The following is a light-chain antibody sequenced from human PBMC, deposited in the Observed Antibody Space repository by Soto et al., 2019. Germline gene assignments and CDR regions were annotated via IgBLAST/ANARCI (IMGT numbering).Light chain of an antibody. CDR3: QQYNNWPYT. Sequence: EIVMTQSPATLSVAAGERATLSCMASQPVSSNFAWYRQKPGQAPTLVIYRASTRATGIPARFSGSGSGTEFTXTISSLQSEDFAVYYCQQYNNWPYTFGQGTKLEIK. V-gene: IGKV3-15*01. CDR1: QPVSSN. CDR2: RAS. J-gene: IGKJ2*01.